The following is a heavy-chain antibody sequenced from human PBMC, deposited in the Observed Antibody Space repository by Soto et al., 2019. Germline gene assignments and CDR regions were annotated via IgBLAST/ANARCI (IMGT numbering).Heavy chain of an antibody. CDR2: IYSGGST. Sequence: PGGSLRLSCAASGFTVSSNYMSWVRQAPGKGLEWVSVIYSGGSTYYADSVKGRFTISRDNSKNTLYLQMNSLRAEDTAVYYCARDLGYDCSSTSCYYPFGSYYFMDVWGKGTTVTVSS. V-gene: IGHV3-66*01. CDR1: GFTVSSNY. CDR3: ARDLGYDCSSTSCYYPFGSYYFMDV. J-gene: IGHJ6*03. D-gene: IGHD2-2*01.